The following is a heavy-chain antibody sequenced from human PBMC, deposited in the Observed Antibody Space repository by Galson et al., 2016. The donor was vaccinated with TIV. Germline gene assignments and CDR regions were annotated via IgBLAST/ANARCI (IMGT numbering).Heavy chain of an antibody. CDR2: INYSGNT. Sequence: LSLTCSVSGGSLTSSDSYWGWIRQPPGKGLEWIGSINYSGNTHYNPSLQSRVTISVDTSKNQFSLKLSSVTAADTAVYYCAREHSGTSFGPCDYWGQGTLVTVSS. V-gene: IGHV4-39*07. D-gene: IGHD1-26*01. CDR1: GGSLTSSDSY. J-gene: IGHJ4*02. CDR3: AREHSGTSFGPCDY.